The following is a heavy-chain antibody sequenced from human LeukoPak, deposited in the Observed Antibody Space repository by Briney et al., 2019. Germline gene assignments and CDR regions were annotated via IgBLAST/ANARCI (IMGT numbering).Heavy chain of an antibody. D-gene: IGHD1-14*01. CDR3: ARVYSIRSFDY. V-gene: IGHV1-2*02. Sequence: ASVKVSCQASGYTFTGYYMHWVRQAPGQGLEWMGWINPNSGDTNYAQKFQGRVTMTRDTSINTAYMELTRLTSANAAVYYCARVYSIRSFDYWGQGTLVTVSS. CDR1: GYTFTGYY. J-gene: IGHJ4*02. CDR2: INPNSGDT.